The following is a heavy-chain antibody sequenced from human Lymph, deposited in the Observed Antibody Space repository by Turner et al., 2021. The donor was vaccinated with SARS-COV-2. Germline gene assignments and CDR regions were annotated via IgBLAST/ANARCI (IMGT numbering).Heavy chain of an antibody. J-gene: IGHJ4*02. V-gene: IGHV3-43*02. Sequence: EVQLVESGGGVVQPGGSLRLPCAASVFTFYDYAMHWVRQAPGKGLEWVSLISWDGGSTYYADSVKGRFTISRDDSKNSLYLQINSLRTEDTALYYCAKEGLSGRRLQFVPYFAYWGQGTLVSVSS. CDR2: ISWDGGST. CDR1: VFTFYDYA. D-gene: IGHD5-12*01. CDR3: AKEGLSGRRLQFVPYFAY.